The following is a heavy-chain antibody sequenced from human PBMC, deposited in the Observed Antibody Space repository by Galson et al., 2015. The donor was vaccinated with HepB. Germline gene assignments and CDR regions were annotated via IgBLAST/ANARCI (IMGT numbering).Heavy chain of an antibody. D-gene: IGHD7-27*01. CDR3: ARDPPLGAPFDY. Sequence: SLRLSCAASGFTFNDYNMIWVRQAPGKGLEWVSSINSDSTYIYYADSVRGRFTISRDNAKNSLYLQMNSLRVEDTAISYCARDPPLGAPFDYWGQGTLVTVSS. J-gene: IGHJ4*02. V-gene: IGHV3-21*01. CDR1: GFTFNDYN. CDR2: INSDSTYI.